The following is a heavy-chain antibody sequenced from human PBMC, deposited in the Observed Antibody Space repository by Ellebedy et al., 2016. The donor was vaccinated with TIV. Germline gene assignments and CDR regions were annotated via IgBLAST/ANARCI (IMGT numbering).Heavy chain of an antibody. CDR1: GYSFASQW. CDR2: IDPGDSYI. D-gene: IGHD2/OR15-2a*01. CDR3: ARLVLRTTSTRGDVFDI. J-gene: IGHJ3*02. V-gene: IGHV5-10-1*01. Sequence: GEFLKISCQGSGYSFASQWISWVRQVRGKGLECMGRIDPGDSYINYSPPFQGDVNFSTDKSIITAYLQWGSLKASDTAMYYCARLVLRTTSTRGDVFDIWGQGTMVTVSS.